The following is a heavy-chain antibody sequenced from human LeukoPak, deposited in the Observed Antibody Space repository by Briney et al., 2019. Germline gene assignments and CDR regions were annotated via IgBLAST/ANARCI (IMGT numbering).Heavy chain of an antibody. CDR3: ARETYSSSWYGPVNYYYYYMDV. Sequence: GGSLRLSCAASGFTFSDYYMSWIRQAPGKGLEWVSYISSSGSTIYYADSVKGRFTISRDNAKNSLYLQMNSLRAEDTAVYYCARETYSSSWYGPVNYYYYYMDVWGKGTTVTVSS. CDR2: ISSSGSTI. D-gene: IGHD6-13*01. J-gene: IGHJ6*03. V-gene: IGHV3-11*04. CDR1: GFTFSDYY.